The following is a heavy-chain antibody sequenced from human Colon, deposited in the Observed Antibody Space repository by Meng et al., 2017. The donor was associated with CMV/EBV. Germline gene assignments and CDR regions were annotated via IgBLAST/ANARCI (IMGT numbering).Heavy chain of an antibody. D-gene: IGHD3-22*01. V-gene: IGHV3-74*01. CDR3: EFRYDRSGDYY. CDR1: GVTFSDHW. CDR2: IKSDGSGI. J-gene: IGHJ4*02. Sequence: SCSASGVTFSDHWVHWVRQAAGKGLVWVSRIKSDGSGISYADSVKGRFTISRGNAENTVFLQMSSLRVEDTAVYYCEFRYDRSGDYYWGQGTLVTVSS.